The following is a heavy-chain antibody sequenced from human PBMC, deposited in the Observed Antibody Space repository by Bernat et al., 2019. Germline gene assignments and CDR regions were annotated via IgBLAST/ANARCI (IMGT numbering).Heavy chain of an antibody. V-gene: IGHV4-4*02. J-gene: IGHJ6*03. D-gene: IGHD3-3*01. Sequence: QVQLQESGPGLVKPSGTLSLTCAVSGGSISSSNWWSWVRQPPGKGLEWIGEIYHSGSTNYNPSLKSRVTISVDKSKNQFSLKLSSVTAADTAVYYCARVNRYYDFWSGYYNYYYMDVWGKGTTVTVSS. CDR3: ARVNRYYDFWSGYYNYYYMDV. CDR2: IYHSGST. CDR1: GGSISSSNW.